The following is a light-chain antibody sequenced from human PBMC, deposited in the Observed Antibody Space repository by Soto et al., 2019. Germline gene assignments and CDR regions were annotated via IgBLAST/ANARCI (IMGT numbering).Light chain of an antibody. J-gene: IGKJ1*01. CDR3: QETYHPPLT. Sequence: DIQMTQSPSSLSAFIGDTVTITCRASQNIRIYLNWFQQKPGKAPKLLIYGASNLESGVPSRFSGSGSGTDFTLTINSLQPEDFAGYYCQETYHPPLTFGQGTKVEMK. V-gene: IGKV1-39*01. CDR1: QNIRIY. CDR2: GAS.